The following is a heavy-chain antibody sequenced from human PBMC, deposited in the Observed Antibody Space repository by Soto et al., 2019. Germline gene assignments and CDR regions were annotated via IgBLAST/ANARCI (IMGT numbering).Heavy chain of an antibody. CDR1: GVTLSSYA. Sequence: SVKVSCKASGVTLSSYAISWVRQAPGQGLEWMGGIIPIFGTANYAQKFQGRVTITADESTSTAYMELSSLRSEDTAVYYCALXVAKGGHYYYYGMDVWGQGTTVTVSS. D-gene: IGHD6-19*01. CDR2: IIPIFGTA. J-gene: IGHJ6*02. CDR3: ALXVAKGGHYYYYGMDV. V-gene: IGHV1-69*13.